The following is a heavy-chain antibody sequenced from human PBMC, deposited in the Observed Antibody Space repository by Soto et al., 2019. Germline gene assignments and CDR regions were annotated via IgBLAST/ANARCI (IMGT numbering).Heavy chain of an antibody. CDR1: GGSISSGGYY. J-gene: IGHJ4*02. CDR3: ARSSRTTVPTFDY. Sequence: QVQLQESGPGLVKPSQTLSLTCTVSGGSISSGGYYWSWIRQHPGKGLEWIGYIYYSGSTYYNPSLKIRVTITLDTSKNQLSLNLSSVTAADTAVYYCARSSRTTVPTFDYWGQGTQVTVSS. D-gene: IGHD4-17*01. CDR2: IYYSGST. V-gene: IGHV4-31*03.